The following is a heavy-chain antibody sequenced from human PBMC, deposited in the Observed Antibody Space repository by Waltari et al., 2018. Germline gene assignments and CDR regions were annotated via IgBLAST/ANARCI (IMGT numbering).Heavy chain of an antibody. Sequence: QVQLVQSGSELKKPGASVKIACKASGYTFTNFAIDWVRQAPEQGLEWMGWISTCTGNPNHARDLTGRVVFSLDTSVSTAYLEITSLKAEDTAVYFCARDRVVGATDCAYWGQGTLVTVSS. CDR2: ISTCTGNP. CDR3: ARDRVVGATDCAY. D-gene: IGHD1-26*01. J-gene: IGHJ4*02. CDR1: GYTFTNFA. V-gene: IGHV7-4-1*02.